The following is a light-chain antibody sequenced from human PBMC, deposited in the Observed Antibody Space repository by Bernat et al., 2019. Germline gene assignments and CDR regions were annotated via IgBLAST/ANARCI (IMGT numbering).Light chain of an antibody. CDR3: CSFAGKSAWV. Sequence: QSALTQPRSVSGSPGQSVTISCTGTSGDVGGYNRVSCYQQHPGKAPKFMIYDVNKRPSGVPDRFSGSKSGSTASLTICGPQAGDEADYYCCSFAGKSAWVFGGGTKVTVL. V-gene: IGLV2-11*01. CDR1: SGDVGGYNR. J-gene: IGLJ3*02. CDR2: DVN.